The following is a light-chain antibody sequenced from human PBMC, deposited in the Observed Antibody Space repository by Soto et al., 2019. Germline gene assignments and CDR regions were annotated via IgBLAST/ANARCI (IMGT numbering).Light chain of an antibody. CDR1: SSDVGSYNL. CDR3: CSYAGSSTYV. J-gene: IGLJ1*01. Sequence: QSALTQPASVSGSPGQSITISCTGTSSDVGSYNLVSWYQHHSGKAPKLMVYEGSKRPSGVSNRFSGSKSGNTASLTISGLQADDEADYYCCSYAGSSTYVFGTVTKLTVL. V-gene: IGLV2-23*01. CDR2: EGS.